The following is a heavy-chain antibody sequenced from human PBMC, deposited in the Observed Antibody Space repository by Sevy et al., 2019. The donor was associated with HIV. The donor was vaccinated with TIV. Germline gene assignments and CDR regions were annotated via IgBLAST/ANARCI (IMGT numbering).Heavy chain of an antibody. CDR1: GFTFSSYG. CDR2: ISYDGSNK. J-gene: IGHJ4*01. D-gene: IGHD5-18*01. V-gene: IGHV3-30*03. Sequence: GGSLRLSCAASGFTFSSYGMHWVRQAPGKGLEWVAVISYDGSNKYYADSVKGRFTISRDNSKNTLYLQMNSLRAEDTAVYYCATDTTTIQLWFVFDYWGQGTLVTVSS. CDR3: ATDTTTIQLWFVFDY.